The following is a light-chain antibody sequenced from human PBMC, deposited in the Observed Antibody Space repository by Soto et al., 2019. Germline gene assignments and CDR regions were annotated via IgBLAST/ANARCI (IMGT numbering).Light chain of an antibody. CDR1: QSVSSY. J-gene: IGKJ4*01. CDR2: DAS. Sequence: EIVLTQSPATLSLSPGERATLSCRASQSVSSYLAWYQQKPGQAPRLLNYDASNRATGIPARFSGSGSGTHSTLPISTLEPEDFAIYYCPQRRNWPPVTFGGGTKVEIK. V-gene: IGKV3-11*01. CDR3: PQRRNWPPVT.